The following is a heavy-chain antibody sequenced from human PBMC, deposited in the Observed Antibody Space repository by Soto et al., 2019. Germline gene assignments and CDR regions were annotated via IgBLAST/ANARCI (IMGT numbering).Heavy chain of an antibody. Sequence: QVQLQESGPGLVKPSETLSLTCTVSGGSISSYYWSWIRQPPGKGLEWIGYIYYSGSTNYNPSLKSRVTISVDTSKNQFSLKLSSVTAADTAVYYCARGRDFDYWGQGTLVTVSS. CDR1: GGSISSYY. CDR3: ARGRDFDY. J-gene: IGHJ4*02. CDR2: IYYSGST. V-gene: IGHV4-59*01.